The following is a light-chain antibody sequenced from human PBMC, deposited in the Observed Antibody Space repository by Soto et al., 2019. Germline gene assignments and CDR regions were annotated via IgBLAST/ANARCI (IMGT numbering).Light chain of an antibody. Sequence: EMVLTQCRPTLSSSAGETATLSFRSSQYVGSSLAWYQHKPGQAPRLLIYYMSKRATGIPARFSGSGYGTDFNLTISSLAPDDFAIYDCHQRQSWPRTFGQGTKVDIK. CDR1: QYVGSS. CDR3: HQRQSWPRT. V-gene: IGKV3-11*01. J-gene: IGKJ1*01. CDR2: YMS.